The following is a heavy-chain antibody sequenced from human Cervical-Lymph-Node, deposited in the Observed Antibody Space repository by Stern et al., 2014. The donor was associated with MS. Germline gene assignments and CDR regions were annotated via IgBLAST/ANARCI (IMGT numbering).Heavy chain of an antibody. CDR2: MSGGGTFV. Sequence: QVQLVESGGGFVKPGGSLGLSCGASGFSFSDHYMSWIRQAPVKGLECISYMSGGGTFVNYADSGKGRFTISRDNAKDSLYLQMDSLRAEDTAVYYCSREPRLTDYWGQGTLVSVSS. V-gene: IGHV3-11*01. D-gene: IGHD2-21*01. J-gene: IGHJ4*02. CDR3: SREPRLTDY. CDR1: GFSFSDHY.